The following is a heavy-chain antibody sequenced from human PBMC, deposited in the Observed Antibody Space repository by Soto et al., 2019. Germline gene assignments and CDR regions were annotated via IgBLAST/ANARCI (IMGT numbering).Heavy chain of an antibody. CDR1: GGTFSSYA. CDR2: IIPIFGTA. CDR3: ARDRYSAGVAAPYHFDY. J-gene: IGHJ4*02. D-gene: IGHD2-15*01. V-gene: IGHV1-69*01. Sequence: QVQLVQSGAEVKKPGSSVKVSCKASGGTFSSYAISWVRQAPGQGLEWMGGIIPIFGTANYAQKIQGRGTINADESTSTAYMELSSLRSEDTAVYYCARDRYSAGVAAPYHFDYWGQGTLVTGSS.